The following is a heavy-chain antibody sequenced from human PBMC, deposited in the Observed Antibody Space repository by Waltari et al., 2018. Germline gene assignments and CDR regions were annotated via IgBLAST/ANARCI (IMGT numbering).Heavy chain of an antibody. CDR2: IIPSFVTA. Sequence: QVQLVQSGAEVKKPGSSVKVSCKASGGTFSSYAISWVRQAPGQGLEWMGGIIPSFVTANYAQKCQGRVTITADESTSTAYMELSSLRSEDTAVYYCARERVGHTALAHFDYWGQGTLVTVSS. CDR1: GGTFSSYA. CDR3: ARERVGHTALAHFDY. V-gene: IGHV1-69*01. D-gene: IGHD5-18*01. J-gene: IGHJ4*02.